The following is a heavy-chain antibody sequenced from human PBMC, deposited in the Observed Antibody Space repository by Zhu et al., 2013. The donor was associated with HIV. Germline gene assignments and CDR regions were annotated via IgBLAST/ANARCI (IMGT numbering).Heavy chain of an antibody. CDR2: INPNTGDT. CDR3: ARVGYYYDSSGSDY. Sequence: QVQLVQSGAEVKKPGASVKVSCKASGYTFTNYYIHWVRQAPGQGFEWMGWINPNTGDTDYAQGFQGRVILTRDTSISTAYMELNSLRSDDTAVYFCARVGYYYDSSGSDYWGQGTLVTVSS. J-gene: IGHJ4*02. V-gene: IGHV1-2*02. CDR1: GYTFTNYY. D-gene: IGHD3-22*01.